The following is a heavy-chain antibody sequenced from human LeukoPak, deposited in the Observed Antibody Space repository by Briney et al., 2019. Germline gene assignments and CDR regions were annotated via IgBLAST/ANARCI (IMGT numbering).Heavy chain of an antibody. Sequence: SETLSLTCAVYGGSFSGYYWSWIRQPPGKGLEWIGEINHSGSTNYNPSLKSRVTISVDTSKNQFSLKLNSVTAADTAVYYCARHVRKRGIAAAGSPGWFDPWGQGTLVTVSS. CDR1: GGSFSGYY. V-gene: IGHV4-34*01. J-gene: IGHJ5*02. CDR2: INHSGST. CDR3: ARHVRKRGIAAAGSPGWFDP. D-gene: IGHD6-13*01.